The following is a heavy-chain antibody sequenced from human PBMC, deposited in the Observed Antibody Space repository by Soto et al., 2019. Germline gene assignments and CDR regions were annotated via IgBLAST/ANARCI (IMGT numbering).Heavy chain of an antibody. V-gene: IGHV4-59*08. J-gene: IGHJ5*02. Sequence: SETLSLTCTVSGGSISSFYWSWIRQPPGKGLEYIGYIHYSGSTNYSPSLKSRVTISLDTSKNHFSLKLTPVTAADTAVYYCARHLTGLDPWGQGTLVTVSS. CDR2: IHYSGST. CDR3: ARHLTGLDP. CDR1: GGSISSFY.